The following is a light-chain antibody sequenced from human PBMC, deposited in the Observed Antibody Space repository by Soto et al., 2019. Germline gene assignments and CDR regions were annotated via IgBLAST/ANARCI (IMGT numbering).Light chain of an antibody. CDR2: GNS. Sequence: QSVLTQPPSVSGAPGQRVTISCTGSSSNIGAGYDVHWYQQLPGTAPKLLIYGNSNRPSGVPDRFSGSKSGTSASLAITGLRAEDEADYYCQSYDSSLSGSVFGRGTKLIVL. CDR3: QSYDSSLSGSV. J-gene: IGLJ3*02. V-gene: IGLV1-40*01. CDR1: SSNIGAGYD.